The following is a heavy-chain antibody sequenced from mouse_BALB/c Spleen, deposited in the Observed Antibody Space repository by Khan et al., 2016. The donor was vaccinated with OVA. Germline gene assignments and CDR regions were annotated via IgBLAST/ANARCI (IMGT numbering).Heavy chain of an antibody. D-gene: IGHD1-1*01. CDR3: ARQGYGGGFAY. Sequence: EVELVESGGDLVKPGGSLKLSCAASGFTFSSYGMSWVRQTPDQRLEWVAIIISGDIYTYYPDSVKGRFTISRDHAKNTLYLQMGRLKSEVTSMYYCARQGYGGGFAYWGQGTLVTVSA. V-gene: IGHV5-6*01. CDR2: IISGDIYT. J-gene: IGHJ3*01. CDR1: GFTFSSYG.